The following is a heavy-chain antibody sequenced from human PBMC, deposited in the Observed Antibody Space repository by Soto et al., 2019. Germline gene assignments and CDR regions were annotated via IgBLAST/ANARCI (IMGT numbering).Heavy chain of an antibody. V-gene: IGHV4-34*01. CDR2: INHSGST. CDR3: ARATAGGSTGGYYYMDV. J-gene: IGHJ6*03. D-gene: IGHD2-8*02. CDR1: GGSFSGYY. Sequence: QVQLQPWGAGLLKPSETLSLTCAVYGGSFSGYYWSWIRQPPGKGLEWIGEINHSGSTNYNPSLKSRVTISVDTSKNQFSRKLSAVTAADTAVYYCARATAGGSTGGYYYMDVWVKGTTDTVSS.